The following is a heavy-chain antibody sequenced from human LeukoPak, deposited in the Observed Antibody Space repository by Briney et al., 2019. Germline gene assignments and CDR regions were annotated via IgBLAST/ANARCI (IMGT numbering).Heavy chain of an antibody. Sequence: GASVKVSCKASGYTLTGYYMHWVRQAPGQGLEWMGWINPNSGGTNYAQKFQGRVTMTRDTSISTAYMELSRLRSDDTAVYYCASNPRYCSGGSCYYSISRSKDNWFDPWGQGTLVTVSS. V-gene: IGHV1-2*02. CDR3: ASNPRYCSGGSCYYSISRSKDNWFDP. CDR2: INPNSGGT. J-gene: IGHJ5*02. CDR1: GYTLTGYY. D-gene: IGHD2-15*01.